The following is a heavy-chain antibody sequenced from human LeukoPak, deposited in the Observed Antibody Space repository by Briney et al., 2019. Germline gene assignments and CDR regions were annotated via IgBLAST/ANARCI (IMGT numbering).Heavy chain of an antibody. D-gene: IGHD3-16*02. Sequence: GSLRLSCAASGFTFSSYGMHWVRQAPGKGLEWVAVISYDGSNKYYADSVKGRFTISRDNSKNTLYLQMNSLRAEDTAVYYCAKGARGRLGELSLGYDDYWGQGTLVTVSS. J-gene: IGHJ4*02. CDR3: AKGARGRLGELSLGYDDY. CDR2: ISYDGSNK. CDR1: GFTFSSYG. V-gene: IGHV3-30*18.